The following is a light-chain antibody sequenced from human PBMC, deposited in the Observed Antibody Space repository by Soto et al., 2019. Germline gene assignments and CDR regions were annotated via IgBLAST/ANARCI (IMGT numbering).Light chain of an antibody. J-gene: IGKJ1*01. V-gene: IGKV3-20*01. CDR1: QSVSSSY. Sequence: EIVLTQSPGTLSLSPGERATLSCRASQSVSSSYLAWYQQKPGQAPRLLIYGASSRATGIPDRFSGSGSGTDFTLPISILEPEDFAVYYCQQYCSSPYTFGQGAKLEIK. CDR2: GAS. CDR3: QQYCSSPYT.